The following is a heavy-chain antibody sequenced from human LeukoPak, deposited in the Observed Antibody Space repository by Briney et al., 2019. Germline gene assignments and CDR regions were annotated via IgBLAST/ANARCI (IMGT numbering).Heavy chain of an antibody. CDR1: GFTFSSYA. Sequence: GGSLRLSCAASGFTFSSYAMSWVRQAPGKGLEWVSVIYSGGSTYYADSVKGRFTISRDNSKNTLYLQMNSLRAEDTAVYYCARDQPPLRSSWYDPDYYYGMDVWGQGTTVTVSS. D-gene: IGHD6-13*01. CDR3: ARDQPPLRSSWYDPDYYYGMDV. V-gene: IGHV3-66*01. CDR2: IYSGGST. J-gene: IGHJ6*02.